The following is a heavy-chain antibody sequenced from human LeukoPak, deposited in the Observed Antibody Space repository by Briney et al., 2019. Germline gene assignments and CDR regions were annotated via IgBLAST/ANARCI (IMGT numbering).Heavy chain of an antibody. CDR1: GFTFSSYA. CDR2: ISYDGSNK. D-gene: IGHD3-3*01. CDR3: ARAYYDFWSGYSIDYFDY. J-gene: IGHJ4*02. Sequence: PGRSLRLSCAASGFTFSSYAMHWVRQAPGKGLEWVAVISYDGSNKYYADSVKGRFTISRDNAKNSLYLQMNSLRAEDTAVYYCARAYYDFWSGYSIDYFDYWGQGTLVTVSS. V-gene: IGHV3-30-3*01.